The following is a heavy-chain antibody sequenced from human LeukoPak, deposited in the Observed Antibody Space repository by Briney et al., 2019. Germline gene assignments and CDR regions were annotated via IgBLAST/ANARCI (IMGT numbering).Heavy chain of an antibody. CDR1: GGSINNYY. Sequence: SETLSLTCTVSGGSINNYYWSWIRQPPGKGLEWIGYIYYSGSTKYNPSLKSRVTISVDTSKNQFSLKLISVTAADTAVYYCARSGSHDYWGQGTLVTVSS. CDR3: ARSGSHDY. D-gene: IGHD1-26*01. CDR2: IYYSGST. V-gene: IGHV4-59*01. J-gene: IGHJ4*02.